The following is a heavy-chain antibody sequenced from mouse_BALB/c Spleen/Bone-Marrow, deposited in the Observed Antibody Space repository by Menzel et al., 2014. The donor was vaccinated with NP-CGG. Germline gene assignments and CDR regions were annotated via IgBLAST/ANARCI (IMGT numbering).Heavy chain of an antibody. V-gene: IGHV5-12-1*01. D-gene: IGHD1-1*01. CDR3: ARPLYYYGSSPFYAMDY. CDR2: ISSGGGST. J-gene: IGHJ4*01. CDR1: GFAFSSYD. Sequence: EVKLMESGGGLVKPGGSLKLSCAASGFAFSSYDMSWVRQTPEKRLEWVAYISSGGGSTYYPDTVKGRFTISRDNAKNDLYLQMSSLKSEDTAMYYCARPLYYYGSSPFYAMDYWGQGTTVTVSS.